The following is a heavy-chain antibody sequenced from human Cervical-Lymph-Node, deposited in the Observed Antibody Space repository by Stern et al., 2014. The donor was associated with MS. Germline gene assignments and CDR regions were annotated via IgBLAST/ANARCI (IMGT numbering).Heavy chain of an antibody. CDR1: GFTFSGSA. Sequence: EVQLVESGGDLVQPGGSLKLSCAASGFTFSGSAMHWVRQASGQGLEWVGRIRSKANSYATAYAASVKGRFNMSRDDSKNTAYLQMNSLKTEDTAVYYCCTSTTVTTNYWGQGTLVTVSS. D-gene: IGHD4-17*01. V-gene: IGHV3-73*01. J-gene: IGHJ4*02. CDR3: CTSTTVTTNY. CDR2: IRSKANSYAT.